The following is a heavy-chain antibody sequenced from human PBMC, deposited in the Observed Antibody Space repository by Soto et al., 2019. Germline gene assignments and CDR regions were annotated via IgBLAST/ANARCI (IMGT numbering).Heavy chain of an antibody. CDR2: IYTGGST. D-gene: IGHD3-16*01. CDR1: GFTVSNNY. J-gene: IGHJ6*02. CDR3: AREELSGRYGGNGMDV. V-gene: IGHV3-53*01. Sequence: PXGSLRLSCAASGFTVSNNYMSGVRQAPGKGLEWVSVIYTGGSTYYAESVKGRFSISRDNSKNTMYLQMNSLRVEDTAVYYCAREELSGRYGGNGMDVWGQGTTVTVSS.